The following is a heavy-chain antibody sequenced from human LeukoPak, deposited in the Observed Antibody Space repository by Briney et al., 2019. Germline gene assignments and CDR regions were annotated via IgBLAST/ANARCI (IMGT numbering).Heavy chain of an antibody. D-gene: IGHD1-20*01. J-gene: IGHJ4*02. CDR1: GYTFTAYY. V-gene: IGHV1-2*02. CDR3: ARPTFVTGTPFDY. CDR2: INPNSGGT. Sequence: ASVKVSCKAPGYTFTAYYMHWVRQAPGQGLEWMGWINPNSGGTNYAQKFQGRVTMTRDTSISTAYMELSRLRSDDTAVYYCARPTFVTGTPFDYWGQGTLVTVSS.